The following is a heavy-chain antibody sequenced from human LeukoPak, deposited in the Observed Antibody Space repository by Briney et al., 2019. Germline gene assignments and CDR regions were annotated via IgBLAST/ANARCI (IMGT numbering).Heavy chain of an antibody. D-gene: IGHD3-10*01. CDR1: GGSISSSSYY. J-gene: IGHJ4*02. CDR2: IYYSGST. Sequence: SETLSLTCTVSGGSISSSSYYWGWIRQPPGKGLEWIGSIYYSGSTYYNPSLKSRVTISVDTSKNQFSLKLSSVTAADTAVYYWARHITDLLWFGESGDYWGQGTLVTVSS. V-gene: IGHV4-39*01. CDR3: ARHITDLLWFGESGDY.